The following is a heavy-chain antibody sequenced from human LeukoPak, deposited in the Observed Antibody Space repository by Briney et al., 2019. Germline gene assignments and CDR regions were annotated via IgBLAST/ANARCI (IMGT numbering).Heavy chain of an antibody. CDR2: IDWDDDK. Sequence: ESGPALVKPTQTLTLTCTISGFSLSTSGMRVSWIRQPPGKALEWLARIDWDDDKFYSTSLKTRLTISKDTSKNQVVLTMTNMDPVDTAIYYCARRTSSSFYFDYWGQGTLVTVSS. V-gene: IGHV2-70*04. D-gene: IGHD6-6*01. CDR3: ARRTSSSFYFDY. CDR1: GFSLSTSGMR. J-gene: IGHJ4*02.